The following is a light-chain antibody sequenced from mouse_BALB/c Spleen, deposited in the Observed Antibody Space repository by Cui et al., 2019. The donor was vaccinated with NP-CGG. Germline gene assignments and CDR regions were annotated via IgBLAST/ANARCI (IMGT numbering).Light chain of an antibody. CDR3: ALWYSNHWV. Sequence: QAVVTQESALTISPGETVTLTCRSSTGAITTSNYANGVQEKPDHLFTGLIGGTNNRAPGVPARFSGSLIGDKAALPITGAQTEDEAIYFCALWYSNHWVFGGGTKLTVL. CDR1: TGAITTSNY. CDR2: GTN. J-gene: IGLJ1*01. V-gene: IGLV1*01.